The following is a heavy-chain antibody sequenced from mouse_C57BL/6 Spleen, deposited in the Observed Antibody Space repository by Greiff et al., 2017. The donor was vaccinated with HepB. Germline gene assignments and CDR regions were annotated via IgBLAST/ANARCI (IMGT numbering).Heavy chain of an antibody. Sequence: QVQLQQPGAELVKPGASVKLSCKASGYTFTSYWMHWVKQRPGQGLEWIGMIHPNSGSTNYNEKFKSKATLTVDKSSSTAYMQLSSLTSEDSAVYYCARVTTVVRYYFDYWGQGTTLTVSS. CDR2: IHPNSGST. V-gene: IGHV1-64*01. CDR1: GYTFTSYW. J-gene: IGHJ2*01. CDR3: ARVTTVVRYYFDY. D-gene: IGHD1-1*01.